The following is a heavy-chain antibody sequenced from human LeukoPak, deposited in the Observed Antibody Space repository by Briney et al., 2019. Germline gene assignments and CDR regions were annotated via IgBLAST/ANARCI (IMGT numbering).Heavy chain of an antibody. CDR3: ARVYYGSGSYYNHFDY. D-gene: IGHD3-10*01. J-gene: IGHJ4*02. V-gene: IGHV1-18*04. Sequence: ASVKVSCKASGYTFTSYGISWVRQAPGQGLEWMGWISAYNGNTNYAQKLQGRVTMTTDTSTSTAYMELRSLRSDDTAVHYCARVYYGSGSYYNHFDYWGQGTLVTVSS. CDR2: ISAYNGNT. CDR1: GYTFTSYG.